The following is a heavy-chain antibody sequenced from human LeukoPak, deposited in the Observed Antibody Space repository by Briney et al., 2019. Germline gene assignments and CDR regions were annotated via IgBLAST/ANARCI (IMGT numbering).Heavy chain of an antibody. CDR1: GFTFSTYA. Sequence: GGSLRLSCAASGFTFSTYALSWVRRTPEKGLEWVSAISGSGSSTYYADSVKGRFTISRDNSKNTLYLQMNSMRAEDTARYFCARDGGDNDAFDIWGQGTMVTVSS. V-gene: IGHV3-23*01. D-gene: IGHD2-21*01. CDR3: ARDGGDNDAFDI. CDR2: ISGSGSST. J-gene: IGHJ3*02.